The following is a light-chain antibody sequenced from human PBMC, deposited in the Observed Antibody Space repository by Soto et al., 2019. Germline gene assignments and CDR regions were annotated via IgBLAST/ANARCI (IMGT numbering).Light chain of an antibody. CDR1: QSISYW. V-gene: IGKV1-5*03. CDR2: KAS. J-gene: IGKJ1*01. CDR3: QQYNSYSWT. Sequence: DIQITQCPSTLSASVGDRVTITCRASQSISYWLAWYQQKPGKAPKVLICKASDLESGVPSRFSGSGSGTEFTLTISSLQPADFATYYCQQYNSYSWTFGQGTKVDIK.